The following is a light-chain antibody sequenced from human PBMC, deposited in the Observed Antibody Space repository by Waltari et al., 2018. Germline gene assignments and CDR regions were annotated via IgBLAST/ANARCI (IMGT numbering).Light chain of an antibody. CDR3: LQRSLWPWT. V-gene: IGKV4-1*01. Sequence: DIVMTQSPDSLAVSLGERATINCKSSQSVLYSSNNKNYLAWYQQKPGQPPKLLIYWASTRESGVPDRFSGSGSGTDFTLTISSLQAEDVAVYYCLQRSLWPWTFGQGTKVAVK. J-gene: IGKJ1*01. CDR1: QSVLYSSNNKNY. CDR2: WAS.